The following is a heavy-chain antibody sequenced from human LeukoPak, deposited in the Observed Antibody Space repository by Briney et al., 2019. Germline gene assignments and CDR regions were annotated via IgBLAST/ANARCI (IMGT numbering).Heavy chain of an antibody. CDR3: AKDSSSSGRLRYYYYYGMDV. J-gene: IGHJ6*02. CDR1: GFTFSSYW. CDR2: ISGSGGST. Sequence: PGGSLRLSCAASGFTFSSYWMSWVRQAPGKGLEWVSAISGSGGSTYYADSVKGRFTISRDNSKNTLYLQMNSLRAEDTAVYYCAKDSSSSGRLRYYYYYGMDVWGQGTTVTVSS. V-gene: IGHV3-23*01. D-gene: IGHD6-13*01.